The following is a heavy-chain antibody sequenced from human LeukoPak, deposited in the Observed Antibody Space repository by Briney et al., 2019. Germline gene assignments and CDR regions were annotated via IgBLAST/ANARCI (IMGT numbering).Heavy chain of an antibody. V-gene: IGHV1-8*02. J-gene: IGHJ5*02. D-gene: IGHD3-10*01. CDR2: MNPNSGNT. CDR3: ASGRHPYRVRGVIGNWFDP. Sequence: GASVKVSCKASGYTFTNYYMHWVRQAPGQGLEWMGWMNPNSGNTGYAQKFQGRVTMTRNTSISTAYMELSSLRSEDTAVYYCASGRHPYRVRGVIGNWFDPWGQGTLVTVSS. CDR1: GYTFTNYY.